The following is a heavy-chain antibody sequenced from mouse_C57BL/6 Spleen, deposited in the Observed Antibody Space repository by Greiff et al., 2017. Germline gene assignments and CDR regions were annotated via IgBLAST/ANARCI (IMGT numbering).Heavy chain of an antibody. J-gene: IGHJ3*01. D-gene: IGHD2-4*01. CDR2: IHPNSGST. CDR1: GYTFTSYW. V-gene: IGHV1-64*01. CDR3: ARDDYDEETWFAY. Sequence: VQLQQSGAELVKPGASVKLSCKASGYTFTSYWMHWVKQRPGQGLEWIGMIHPNSGSTNYNEKFKSKATLTVDKSSSTAYMQLSSLTSEDSAVYYCARDDYDEETWFAYWGQGTLVTVSA.